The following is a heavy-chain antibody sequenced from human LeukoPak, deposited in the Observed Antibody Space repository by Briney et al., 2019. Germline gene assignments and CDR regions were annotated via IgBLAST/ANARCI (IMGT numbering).Heavy chain of an antibody. Sequence: ASVKVSCKASGYTFSDYYMHWVRQAPGQGLEWMGWINPYSGGTNYAEKFQGRVTMTRDTSITTAYMELSSLRSDDTAMYYCATLRRSGWYIGDWGQGTLSLSPQ. V-gene: IGHV1-2*02. CDR3: ATLRRSGWYIGD. CDR2: INPYSGGT. J-gene: IGHJ4*02. CDR1: GYTFSDYY. D-gene: IGHD6-19*01.